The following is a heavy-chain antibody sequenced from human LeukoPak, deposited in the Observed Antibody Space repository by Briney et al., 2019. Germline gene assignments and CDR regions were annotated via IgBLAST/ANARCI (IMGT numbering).Heavy chain of an antibody. Sequence: SETLSLTCTVSGGSISSSSYYWGWIRQPPGKGLEWIGSMYYSGSTYYNPSLKSRVIISVDTSKNQFSLKLSSVTAADTALYYCARRQSFGDYFDYWGQGTLVTVSS. CDR2: MYYSGST. D-gene: IGHD3-10*01. V-gene: IGHV4-39*01. CDR1: GGSISSSSYY. J-gene: IGHJ4*02. CDR3: ARRQSFGDYFDY.